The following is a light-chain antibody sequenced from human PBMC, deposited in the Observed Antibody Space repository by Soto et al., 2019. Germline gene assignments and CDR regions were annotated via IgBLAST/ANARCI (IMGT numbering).Light chain of an antibody. V-gene: IGLV2-14*01. J-gene: IGLJ2*01. CDR1: SSDVGGYNY. CDR3: SSFTSSSSVV. CDR2: EVT. Sequence: QSVLTQPASVSGSPGQSITISCTGTSSDVGGYNYVSWYQQHPGIVPKLLIFEVTTRPSGISNRFSASKSGNTASLTISGLQAEDEADYYCSSFTSSSSVVFGGGTKVTVL.